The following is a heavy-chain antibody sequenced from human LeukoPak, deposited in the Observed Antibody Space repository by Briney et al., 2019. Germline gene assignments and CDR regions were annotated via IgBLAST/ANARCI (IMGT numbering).Heavy chain of an antibody. D-gene: IGHD1-20*01. CDR1: GFTFSSYA. CDR2: IQYDGSDK. CDR3: AKDVRITGTKLVY. V-gene: IGHV3-30*04. J-gene: IGHJ4*02. Sequence: PGGSLRLSCAASGFTFSSYAMHWVRQAPGKGLEWVAFIQYDGSDKYYADSVKGRFTISRDNSKNTLYLQMNSLRAEDTAVYYCAKDVRITGTKLVYWGQGTLVTVSS.